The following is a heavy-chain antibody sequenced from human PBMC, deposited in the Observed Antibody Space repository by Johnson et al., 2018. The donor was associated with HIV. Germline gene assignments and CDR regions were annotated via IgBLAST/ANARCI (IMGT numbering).Heavy chain of an antibody. J-gene: IGHJ3*02. Sequence: QLVESGGGVVQPGRSLRLSCAASEFSFSTYALHWVRQAPGEGLEWVAVISYDGVNKYYADSVKGRFTISRDNSKNTLYLQMKSRRAEDTAVYYCAKDLSSGWYHAFDIWGQGTMVTVSS. CDR2: ISYDGVNK. D-gene: IGHD6-19*01. CDR1: EFSFSTYA. CDR3: AKDLSSGWYHAFDI. V-gene: IGHV3-30*04.